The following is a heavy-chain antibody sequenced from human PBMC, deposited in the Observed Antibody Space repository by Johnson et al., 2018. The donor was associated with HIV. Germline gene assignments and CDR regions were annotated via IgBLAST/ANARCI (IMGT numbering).Heavy chain of an antibody. CDR2: INWNGGSK. D-gene: IGHD3-16*01. V-gene: IGHV3-74*01. Sequence: VQLVESGGGLVQPGGSLRLSCAASGFAFRTYWMVWVRPVPGKRPVWVARINWNGGSKGYADSVKGRFTISRDNAKNSLYLQMNSLRAEDTVVYYCARPQGGAPLAMAFDIWGQGTMVTVSS. CDR1: GFAFRTYW. CDR3: ARPQGGAPLAMAFDI. J-gene: IGHJ3*02.